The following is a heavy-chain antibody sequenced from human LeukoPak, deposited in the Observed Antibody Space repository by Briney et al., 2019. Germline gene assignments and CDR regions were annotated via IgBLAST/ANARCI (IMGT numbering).Heavy chain of an antibody. Sequence: GGSLRLSCAASGFTFSSYWMHWVRQAPGKGLVWVSRINSDGSSTSYADSVKGRFTISRDNAKNTLYLQMNSLRAEDTAVYYCARGGFSGSYYSDYWGQGTLVIVSS. V-gene: IGHV3-74*01. D-gene: IGHD1-26*01. J-gene: IGHJ4*02. CDR1: GFTFSSYW. CDR3: ARGGFSGSYYSDY. CDR2: INSDGSST.